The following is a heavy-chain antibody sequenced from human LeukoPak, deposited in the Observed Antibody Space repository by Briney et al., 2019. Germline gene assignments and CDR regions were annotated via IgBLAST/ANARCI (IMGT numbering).Heavy chain of an antibody. CDR1: GGSFSGYY. V-gene: IGHV4-34*01. Sequence: PSETLSLTCAVYGGSFSGYYWSWIRQPPGKGLEWIGEINHRGSTNHNPSLKSQVTIYVDTLKNQFSLKLSSVTAADKAVYYCAIGPAPMVRGPLSYRKRLMDVWGKGTTVTVSS. D-gene: IGHD3-10*01. CDR2: INHRGST. CDR3: AIGPAPMVRGPLSYRKRLMDV. J-gene: IGHJ6*04.